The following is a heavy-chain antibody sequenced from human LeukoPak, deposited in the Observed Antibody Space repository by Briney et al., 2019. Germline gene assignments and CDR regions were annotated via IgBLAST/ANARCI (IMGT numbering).Heavy chain of an antibody. D-gene: IGHD4-23*01. J-gene: IGHJ6*02. Sequence: GRSLRLSCAASGFTFSSYGVHWVRQAPGKGLEWVALISYDGSKKYYADSVKGRFTISRDNSKNTLYLRMNSLRGEDTAVYYCAKDRNYGGYYYYGMDVWGQGTTVTVSS. V-gene: IGHV3-30*18. CDR1: GFTFSSYG. CDR2: ISYDGSKK. CDR3: AKDRNYGGYYYYGMDV.